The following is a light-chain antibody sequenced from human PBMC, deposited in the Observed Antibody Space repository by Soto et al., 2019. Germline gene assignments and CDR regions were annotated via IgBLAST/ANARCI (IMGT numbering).Light chain of an antibody. CDR2: DAS. Sequence: DIQITQSASTLSSSVGDRGTITCVASQSISSWLAWYQQKPGKAPKLLIYDASTLESGVPSRFSGSGSGTEFTLTISSLQPDDFATYYCQQYNNYPRTFGQGTKVDI. CDR1: QSISSW. J-gene: IGKJ1*01. V-gene: IGKV1-5*01. CDR3: QQYNNYPRT.